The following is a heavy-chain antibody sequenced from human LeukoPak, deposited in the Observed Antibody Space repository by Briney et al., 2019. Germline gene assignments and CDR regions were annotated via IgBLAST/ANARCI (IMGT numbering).Heavy chain of an antibody. CDR2: IRDDGSNK. D-gene: IGHD5-18*01. J-gene: IGHJ4*02. CDR1: GLTFSSYG. V-gene: IGHV3-30*02. CDR3: AKYPSSYGPFDY. Sequence: GGSLRLSCAASGLTFSSYGMHWVRQARGEGREWVAFIRDDGSNKYYAESVKCLFPLSTDNSHNMLYLPMSSLRAEHTAVYYCAKYPSSYGPFDYWGQGTLVTVSS.